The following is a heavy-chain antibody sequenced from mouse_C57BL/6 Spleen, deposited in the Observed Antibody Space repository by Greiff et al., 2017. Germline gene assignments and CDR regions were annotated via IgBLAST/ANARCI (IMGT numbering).Heavy chain of an antibody. CDR1: GYTFTSYW. V-gene: IGHV1-50*01. CDR3: ARGLRGYFWV. J-gene: IGHJ1*03. D-gene: IGHD2-4*01. CDR2: IDPSDSYT. Sequence: QVQLQQPGAELVKPGASVKLSCKASGYTFTSYWMQWVKQRPGQGLEWIGEIDPSDSYTNYNQKFKGKATLTVDTSSSTAYMQLSSLTSEDSAVYYCARGLRGYFWVWGTGTTVTVSS.